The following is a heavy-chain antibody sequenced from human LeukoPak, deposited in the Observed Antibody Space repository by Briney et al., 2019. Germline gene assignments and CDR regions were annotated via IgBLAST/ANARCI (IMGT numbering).Heavy chain of an antibody. V-gene: IGHV3-33*01. CDR3: AREQATFGSAGAFDI. Sequence: AGTSLRLSCAASGFTLWRHGMHWLRQTPGKGLEWVAVTWFGGTDYADSVKGRFTVSRDNSKMTLYLQMNYLRVEDTALYYCAREQATFGSAGAFDIWGRGTVATVSS. CDR1: GFTLWRHG. J-gene: IGHJ3*02. D-gene: IGHD3-16*01. CDR2: TWFGGT.